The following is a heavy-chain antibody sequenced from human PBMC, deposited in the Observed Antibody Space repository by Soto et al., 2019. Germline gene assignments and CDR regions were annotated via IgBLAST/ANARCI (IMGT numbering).Heavy chain of an antibody. CDR3: ARVWLAPIAAAGWVDY. V-gene: IGHV1-18*01. J-gene: IGHJ4*02. Sequence: GASVKVSCKASGYTFSSYSIYWVRQSPGQGLEWMGWISTYSGNTNYAQKLQGRVTMTTDTSTSTAYMELRSLRSDDTAVYYCARVWLAPIAAAGWVDYWGQGTLVTVSS. D-gene: IGHD6-13*01. CDR1: GYTFSSYS. CDR2: ISTYSGNT.